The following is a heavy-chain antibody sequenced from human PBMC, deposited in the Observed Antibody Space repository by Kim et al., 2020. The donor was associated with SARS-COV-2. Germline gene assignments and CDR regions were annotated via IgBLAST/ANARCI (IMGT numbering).Heavy chain of an antibody. CDR1: GDSIDYYY. CDR2: FSSSGGS. Sequence: SETLSLTCSVSGDSIDYYYWSWVRQSPGKGLEWIGQFSSSGGSNYNPSLRSRVTMSVDTSKNHFSLKLKSVTSADTAVYYCARSGGRYNWFDPWGQGYLV. J-gene: IGHJ5*02. V-gene: IGHV4-4*07. D-gene: IGHD2-15*01. CDR3: ARSGGRYNWFDP.